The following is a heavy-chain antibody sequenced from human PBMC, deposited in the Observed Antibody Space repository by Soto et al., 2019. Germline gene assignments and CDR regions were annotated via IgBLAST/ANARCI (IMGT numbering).Heavy chain of an antibody. V-gene: IGHV5-10-1*01. J-gene: IGHJ5*02. D-gene: IGHD6-13*01. CDR3: ARLDSSSWYKNWFDP. Sequence: GESLKISCKGSVYSFTSYWISWVRQMPGKGLEWMGRIDPSDSYTNYSPSFQGHVTISADKSISTAYLQWSSLKASDTAMYYCARLDSSSWYKNWFDPWGQGTLVTVSS. CDR1: VYSFTSYW. CDR2: IDPSDSYT.